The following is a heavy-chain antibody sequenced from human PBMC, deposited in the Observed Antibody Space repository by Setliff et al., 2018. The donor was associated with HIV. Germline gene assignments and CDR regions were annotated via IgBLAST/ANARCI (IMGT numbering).Heavy chain of an antibody. V-gene: IGHV4-4*09. Sequence: SETLSLTCTVSGGSISSYYWSWIRQPPGKGLEWIGYIYTSGSTNYNPSLKSRVTISVDTSKNQFSLKLSSVTAAVTAVYYCARGLSFYDPGGFDYWGQGTLVTVSS. D-gene: IGHD3-22*01. J-gene: IGHJ4*02. CDR3: ARGLSFYDPGGFDY. CDR1: GGSISSYY. CDR2: IYTSGST.